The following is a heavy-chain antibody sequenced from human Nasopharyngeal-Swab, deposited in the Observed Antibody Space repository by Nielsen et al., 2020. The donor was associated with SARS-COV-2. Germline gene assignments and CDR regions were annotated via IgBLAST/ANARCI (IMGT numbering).Heavy chain of an antibody. D-gene: IGHD4-17*01. J-gene: IGHJ4*02. Sequence: GESLKISCAASGFTFSNAWMSWVRQAPGKGLEWVGRIKSKTDGGTTDYAAPVKGRFTISRDDSKNTLYLQMNSLKTEDTAVYYCTTDLHDFGDLDYWGQGTLLTVSS. CDR1: GFTFSNAW. CDR3: TTDLHDFGDLDY. V-gene: IGHV3-15*01. CDR2: IKSKTDGGTT.